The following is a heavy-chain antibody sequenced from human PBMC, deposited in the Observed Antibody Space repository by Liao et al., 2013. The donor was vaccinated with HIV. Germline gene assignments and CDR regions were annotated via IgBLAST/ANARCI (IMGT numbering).Heavy chain of an antibody. V-gene: IGHV4-61*02. J-gene: IGHJ3*02. CDR1: GDSISSGSNY. CDR2: ISGTGIT. Sequence: QVQLQESGPGLVKPSQTLSLACTVSGDSISSGSNYWSWIRQPAGRGLEWIGRISGTGITNYSPSLESRVTISVDTSKNQFSLKLSSVTAADTALYYCARHSLAPGHWGQNAFDIWGQGTMVTVSS. D-gene: IGHD7-27*01. CDR3: ARHSLAPGHWGQNAFDI.